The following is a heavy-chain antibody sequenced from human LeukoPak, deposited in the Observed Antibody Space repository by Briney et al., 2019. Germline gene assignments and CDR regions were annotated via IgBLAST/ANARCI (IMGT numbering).Heavy chain of an antibody. CDR3: ARLDIVATISFDY. J-gene: IGHJ4*02. V-gene: IGHV4-61*02. CDR2: IYTSGST. D-gene: IGHD5-12*01. CDR1: GGSISSGSYY. Sequence: SETLSLTCTVSGGSISSGSYYWSWIRQPAGKGLEWIGRIYTSGSTNYNPSLKSRVTISVDTSKNQFSLKLSSVTAADTAVYYCARLDIVATISFDYWGQGTLVTVSS.